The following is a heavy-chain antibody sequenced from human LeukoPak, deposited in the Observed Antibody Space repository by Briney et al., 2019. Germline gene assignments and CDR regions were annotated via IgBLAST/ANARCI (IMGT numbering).Heavy chain of an antibody. CDR2: INHSGST. CDR1: GGSFSGYY. J-gene: IGHJ4*02. V-gene: IGHV4-34*01. Sequence: PSETLSLTCAVYGGSFSGYYWSWIRQPPGKGLEWIGEINHSGSTNYNPSLKGRVTISVDTSKNQFSLKLNSVTATDTAVYYCARHYGPWGQGTLVTVSS. CDR3: ARHYGP. D-gene: IGHD3-16*01.